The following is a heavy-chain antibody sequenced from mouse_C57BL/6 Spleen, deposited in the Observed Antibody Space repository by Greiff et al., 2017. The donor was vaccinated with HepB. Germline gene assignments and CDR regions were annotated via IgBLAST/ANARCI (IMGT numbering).Heavy chain of an antibody. J-gene: IGHJ4*01. CDR1: GYTFTDYE. D-gene: IGHD2-4*01. Sequence: VQVVESGAELVRPGASVTLSCKASGYTFTDYEMHWVKQTPVHGLEWIGAIDPETGGTAYNQKFKGKAILTADKSSSTAYMELRSLTSEDSAVYYCTNYDYETYAMDYWGQGTSVTVSS. CDR2: IDPETGGT. V-gene: IGHV1-15*01. CDR3: TNYDYETYAMDY.